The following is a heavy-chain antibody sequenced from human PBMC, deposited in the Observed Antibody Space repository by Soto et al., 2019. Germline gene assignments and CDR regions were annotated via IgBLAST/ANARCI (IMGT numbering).Heavy chain of an antibody. Sequence: RLSCAASGFSFGSYAPTWVPQAPGKGLEWVSTISGSDGKTFYADSVKGRFSISRDTSQNTLYLQMNSLRADDTAIYYCARWSYLDYWGQGTRVTVSS. CDR3: ARWSYLDY. CDR2: ISGSDGKT. V-gene: IGHV3-23*01. CDR1: GFSFGSYA. D-gene: IGHD3-3*01. J-gene: IGHJ4*02.